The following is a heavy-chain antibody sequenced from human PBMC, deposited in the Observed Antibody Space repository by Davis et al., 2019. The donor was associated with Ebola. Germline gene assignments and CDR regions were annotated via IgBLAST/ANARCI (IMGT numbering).Heavy chain of an antibody. J-gene: IGHJ5*01. CDR1: GGSISNSDYY. Sequence: MPSETLSLTCTVSGGSISNSDYYWSWIRQAPGKGLEWIGYIYYTGSTYSNPSLKSPVTISVDTSKNQFSLKVMSVTAADTAVYYCVREGSRVTTNFGRWFDSWGQGRLVTVSS. V-gene: IGHV4-30-4*01. CDR3: VREGSRVTTNFGRWFDS. D-gene: IGHD3-3*01. CDR2: IYYTGST.